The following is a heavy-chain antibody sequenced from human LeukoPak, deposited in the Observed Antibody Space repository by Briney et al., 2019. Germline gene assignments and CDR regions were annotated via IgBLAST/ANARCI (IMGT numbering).Heavy chain of an antibody. V-gene: IGHV1-46*01. Sequence: ASVKVSCKASGYTFTSYYMHWVRQAPGQGLEWMGIINPSGGSTSYAQKFQGRVTMTRDMSTSTVYMELSSVRSEDTAVYYCARDLSRLDAFDIWGQGTMVTVSS. CDR3: ARDLSRLDAFDI. CDR2: INPSGGST. CDR1: GYTFTSYY. J-gene: IGHJ3*02.